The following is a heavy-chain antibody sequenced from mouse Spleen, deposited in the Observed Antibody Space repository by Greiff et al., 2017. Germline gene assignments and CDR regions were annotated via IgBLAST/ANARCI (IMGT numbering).Heavy chain of an antibody. V-gene: IGHV14-3*02. D-gene: IGHD2-3*01. J-gene: IGHJ4*01. CDR2: IDPANGNT. CDR1: GFNIKDTY. CDR3: ARSDGYYNYAMDY. Sequence: VQLQQSGAELVKPGASVKLSCTASGFNIKDTYMHWVKQRPEQGLEWIGRIDPANGNTKYDPKFQGKATITADTSSNTAYLQLSSLTSEDTAVYYCARSDGYYNYAMDYWGQGTSVTVSS.